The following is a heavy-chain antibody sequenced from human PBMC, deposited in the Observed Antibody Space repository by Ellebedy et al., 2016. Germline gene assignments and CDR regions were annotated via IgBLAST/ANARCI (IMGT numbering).Heavy chain of an antibody. J-gene: IGHJ6*02. Sequence: SETLSLXXSVSGDSISSSSTYYWGWIRQPPGKGLEWIGSLYYSGSTNYNPSLKSRVTISVDTSKNQFSLKLTSVTAADTAVYYCARDRVVRGVIIHYYAMDVWGQGTTVTVSS. CDR2: LYYSGST. CDR1: GDSISSSSTYY. D-gene: IGHD3-10*01. V-gene: IGHV4-39*07. CDR3: ARDRVVRGVIIHYYAMDV.